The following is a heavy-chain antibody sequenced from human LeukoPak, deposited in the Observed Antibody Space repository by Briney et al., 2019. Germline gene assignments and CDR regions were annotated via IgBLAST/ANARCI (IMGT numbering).Heavy chain of an antibody. J-gene: IGHJ3*02. CDR3: ARDPYDILTGYSGDAFDI. D-gene: IGHD3-9*01. V-gene: IGHV4-61*02. CDR2: IYTSGST. Sequence: PSETLSLTCTVSGGSISSGSYYWSWIRQPAGKGLEWIGRIYTSGSTNYNPSLKSRVTISVDTSKNQFSLKLSSVTAADTAVYYCARDPYDILTGYSGDAFDIWGQGTMVTVSS. CDR1: GGSISSGSYY.